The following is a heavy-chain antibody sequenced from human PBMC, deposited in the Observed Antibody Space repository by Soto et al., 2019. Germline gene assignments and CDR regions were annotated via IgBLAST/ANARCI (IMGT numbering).Heavy chain of an antibody. CDR2: SFTGGST. Sequence: VQLVETGGGLIQPGGSLRLSCLASGFSVTTNYIIWVRQPPGKGLEWVATSFTGGSTHYADSVKGRFSISRDNSKNTVYLQMNSLRVEDTAVYYCAKNPPSSNQGGAFGMDVWGQGTTVSVSS. V-gene: IGHV3-53*02. D-gene: IGHD3-16*01. CDR1: GFSVTTNY. CDR3: AKNPPSSNQGGAFGMDV. J-gene: IGHJ6*02.